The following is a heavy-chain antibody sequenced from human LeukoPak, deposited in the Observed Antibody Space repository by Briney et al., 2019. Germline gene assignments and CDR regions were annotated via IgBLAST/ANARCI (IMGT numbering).Heavy chain of an antibody. Sequence: SSETLSLTCAVYGGTFSGYYWSWIRQPPGKRLEWVGESNDSGGTNYNPSLKSRVTISADKSKNQVSLKLTSVTAADTAVYYCARLSVIVGAALEYYYYYMDVWGQGTTVTVSS. CDR2: SNDSGGT. V-gene: IGHV4-34*01. CDR1: GGTFSGYY. CDR3: ARLSVIVGAALEYYYYYMDV. J-gene: IGHJ6*03. D-gene: IGHD1-26*01.